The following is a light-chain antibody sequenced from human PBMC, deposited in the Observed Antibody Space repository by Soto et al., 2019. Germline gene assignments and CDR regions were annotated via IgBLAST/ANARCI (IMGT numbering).Light chain of an antibody. CDR3: QSFDSNLSGWV. V-gene: IGLV1-40*01. CDR2: RNN. Sequence: QSVLTQPPSVSGAPGQRFTISCTGNSSNIGAGHDVHWYQQPPGTAPKLLIFRNNNRASGVPGRFSGARSGTSASLAITGLQTGDEADYYCQSFDSNLSGWVFGGGTKLTVL. CDR1: SSNIGAGHD. J-gene: IGLJ3*02.